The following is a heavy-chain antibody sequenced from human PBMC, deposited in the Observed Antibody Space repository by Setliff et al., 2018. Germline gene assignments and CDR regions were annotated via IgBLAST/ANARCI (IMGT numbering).Heavy chain of an antibody. CDR1: GYSISSGYY. V-gene: IGHV4-31*11. CDR3: ARVPLMIAIRHAFDI. CDR2: IYYSGST. J-gene: IGHJ3*02. D-gene: IGHD2-21*01. Sequence: SETLSLTCAVSGYSISSGYYWSWIRQHPGKGLEWIGYIYYSGSTYYNPSLKSRVTISVDTSKNQFSLKLSPVTAADTAVYYCARVPLMIAIRHAFDIWGQGTMVPVSS.